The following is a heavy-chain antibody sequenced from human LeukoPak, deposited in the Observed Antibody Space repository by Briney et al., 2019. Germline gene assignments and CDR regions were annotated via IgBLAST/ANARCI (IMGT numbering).Heavy chain of an antibody. J-gene: IGHJ3*02. CDR3: ATRTGSDAFDI. CDR1: GYTLTELF. Sequence: ASVKVSCKVSGYTLTELFVHWVRQAPGKGLEWMGGFDPEDGETIYAQKFQGRVTMTEDTSTDTAYMELSSLRSEDTAVYYCATRTGSDAFDIWGQGTMVTVSS. CDR2: FDPEDGET. D-gene: IGHD7-27*01. V-gene: IGHV1-24*01.